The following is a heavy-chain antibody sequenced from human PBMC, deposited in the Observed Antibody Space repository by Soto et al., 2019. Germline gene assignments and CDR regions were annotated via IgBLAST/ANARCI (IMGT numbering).Heavy chain of an antibody. CDR3: ARGGRVRGVLGYYYGMDV. CDR2: INHRGST. V-gene: IGHV4-34*01. J-gene: IGHJ6*02. CDR1: GGSFSGYY. Sequence: SETLSLTCAVYGGSFSGYYWSWIRQPPGKGLEWIGEINHRGSTNYNPSLKSRVTISVDTSKNQFSLKLSSVTAADTAVYYCARGGRVRGVLGYYYGMDVWGQGTTVTVSS. D-gene: IGHD3-10*01.